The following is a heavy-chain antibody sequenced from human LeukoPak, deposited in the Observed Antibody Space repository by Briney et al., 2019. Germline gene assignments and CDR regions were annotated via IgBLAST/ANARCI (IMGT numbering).Heavy chain of an antibody. D-gene: IGHD3-3*01. Sequence: SSETLSLTCTVSGGSISSGGYYWSWIRQHPGKGLEWIGYIYYSGSTYYNPSLKSRVTISVDTSKNQFSLKLSSVTAADTAVYYCARAKSITIFGVVSRGLDPWGQGTLVTVSS. V-gene: IGHV4-31*03. CDR3: ARAKSITIFGVVSRGLDP. J-gene: IGHJ5*02. CDR2: IYYSGST. CDR1: GGSISSGGYY.